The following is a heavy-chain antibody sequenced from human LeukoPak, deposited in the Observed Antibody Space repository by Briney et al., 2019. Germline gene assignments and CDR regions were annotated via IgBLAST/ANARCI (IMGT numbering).Heavy chain of an antibody. J-gene: IGHJ4*02. CDR3: GSKYCSSTSCAIGLVDY. Sequence: SETLTLTCTVSVGSISSNDYYWGWIRQPPGKGLEWIGSIYYSGHTYYNPSLKSRVTISIDTSKNQFSLKLSSVTAADTAVYYCGSKYCSSTSCAIGLVDYWGQGTLVTVSS. D-gene: IGHD2-2*01. CDR1: VGSISSNDYY. V-gene: IGHV4-39*01. CDR2: IYYSGHT.